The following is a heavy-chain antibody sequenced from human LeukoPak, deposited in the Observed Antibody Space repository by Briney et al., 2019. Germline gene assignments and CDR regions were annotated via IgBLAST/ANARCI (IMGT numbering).Heavy chain of an antibody. V-gene: IGHV3-21*01. D-gene: IGHD6-19*01. CDR1: GFTFSSFG. CDR3: AREPGGGQWLPGY. J-gene: IGHJ4*02. Sequence: GGSLRLSCAASGFTFSSFGMNWVRQVPGKGLEWVSSISSSATYISYADSVKGRFTISRDNAQNSLYLQMNSLRADDTAVCYCAREPGGGQWLPGYWGQGTLVTVSS. CDR2: ISSSATYI.